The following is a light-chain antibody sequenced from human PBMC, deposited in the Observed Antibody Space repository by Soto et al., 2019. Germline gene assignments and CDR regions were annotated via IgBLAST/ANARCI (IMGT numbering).Light chain of an antibody. CDR2: DVS. Sequence: QSALTQPASVSGSPGQSITISCTGTSSDVGGYNYVSWYQRHPGKAPKLMIYDVSNRPSGVSNRFSGSKSGNTASLTISGLQAEDEADYYCSSYTSSSTLKVFGTGIKVTVL. V-gene: IGLV2-14*01. J-gene: IGLJ1*01. CDR1: SSDVGGYNY. CDR3: SSYTSSSTLKV.